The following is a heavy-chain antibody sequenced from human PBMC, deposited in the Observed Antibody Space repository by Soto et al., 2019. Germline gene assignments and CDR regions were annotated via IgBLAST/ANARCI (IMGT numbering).Heavy chain of an antibody. CDR3: AKHRAGFGSGSDTYYFDV. D-gene: IGHD3-10*01. CDR2: ISGSGGTT. Sequence: GGSLRLSCIASAVTFSTYAMSWVRHSPGNGLEWVSAISGSGGTTYYADSVKGRFTISRDNSKNTLYLQMNSLRAEDTAVYYCAKHRAGFGSGSDTYYFDVWGQGTLVTVSS. J-gene: IGHJ4*02. CDR1: AVTFSTYA. V-gene: IGHV3-23*01.